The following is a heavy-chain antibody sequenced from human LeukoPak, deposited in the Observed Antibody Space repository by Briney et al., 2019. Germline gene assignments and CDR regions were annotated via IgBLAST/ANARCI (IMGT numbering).Heavy chain of an antibody. D-gene: IGHD5-18*01. Sequence: PGGSLRLSCAASGFTFSSYSMNWVRQAPGKGLEWVSYISSSSSTIYYADSVKGRFTISRDNAKYSLYLQMNSLRAEDTAVYYCASLVGTARGDYWGQGTLVTVSS. CDR1: GFTFSSYS. CDR2: ISSSSSTI. J-gene: IGHJ4*02. V-gene: IGHV3-48*04. CDR3: ASLVGTARGDY.